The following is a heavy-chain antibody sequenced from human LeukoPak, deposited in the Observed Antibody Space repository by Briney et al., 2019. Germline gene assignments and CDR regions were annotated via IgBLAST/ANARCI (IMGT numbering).Heavy chain of an antibody. V-gene: IGHV3-48*03. CDR3: AREGCSSTSCYDY. CDR1: GFTFSGYE. J-gene: IGHJ4*02. D-gene: IGHD2-2*01. CDR2: ISSSASTI. Sequence: RGSLRLPCAASGFTFSGYEMNWVRQAPGKGLEWVSYISSSASTIYYADSVKGRFTISRDNAKNSLYLQMNSLRAEDTAVYYCAREGCSSTSCYDYWGQGTLVTVSS.